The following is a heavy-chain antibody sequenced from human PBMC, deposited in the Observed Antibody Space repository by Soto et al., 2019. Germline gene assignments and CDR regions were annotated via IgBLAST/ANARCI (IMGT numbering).Heavy chain of an antibody. CDR3: ARDGSPDTNTYDFWSGYYAPRDRYYYYYMDV. J-gene: IGHJ6*03. Sequence: ASVKVSCKASGGTFSSYTISWVRQAPGQGLEWMGRIIPILGIANYAQKFQGRVTITADKSTSTAYMELSSLRSEDTAVYYCARDGSPDTNTYDFWSGYYAPRDRYYYYYMDVWGKGTTVTVSS. V-gene: IGHV1-69*04. CDR2: IIPILGIA. CDR1: GGTFSSYT. D-gene: IGHD3-3*01.